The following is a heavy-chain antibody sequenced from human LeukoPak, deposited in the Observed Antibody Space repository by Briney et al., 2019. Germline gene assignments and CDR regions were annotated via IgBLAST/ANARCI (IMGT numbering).Heavy chain of an antibody. V-gene: IGHV3-43*01. Sequence: GGSLRLSCAASGFTFDRHTMHWVRQPPGKGPEWVSLIGWDGTNIDYVDSVKGRITISRDNSKNFVYLQMHSLRTEDTALYYCTKDMEWGMDVWGQGTTVIVSS. CDR1: GFTFDRHT. J-gene: IGHJ6*02. CDR2: IGWDGTNI. D-gene: IGHD3-3*01. CDR3: TKDMEWGMDV.